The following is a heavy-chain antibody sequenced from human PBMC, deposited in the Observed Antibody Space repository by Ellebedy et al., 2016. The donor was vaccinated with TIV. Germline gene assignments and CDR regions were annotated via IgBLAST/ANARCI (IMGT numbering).Heavy chain of an antibody. CDR3: ARDANDAFDY. J-gene: IGHJ4*02. V-gene: IGHV1-46*01. D-gene: IGHD1-1*01. CDR1: GYTFTSYD. CDR2: IYPDGVTT. Sequence: ASVKVSCXASGYTFTSYDINWVRQAPGQGLEWMGIIYPDGVTTTYAQKFQGRVSITRDTSTGTFYIELSSLRSEDTALYYCARDANDAFDYWGQGTLVTVSS.